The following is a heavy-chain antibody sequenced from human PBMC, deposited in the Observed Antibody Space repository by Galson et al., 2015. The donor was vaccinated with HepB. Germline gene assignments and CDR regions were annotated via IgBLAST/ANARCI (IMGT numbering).Heavy chain of an antibody. CDR3: ARAERELHHAFDI. Sequence: SETLSLTCTVSGGSVSSGSYYWSWIRQPPGKGLEWIGYIYYSGSTNYNPSLKSRVTISVDTSKNQFSLKLSSVTAADTAVYYCARAERELHHAFDIWGQGTMVTVSS. CDR1: GGSVSSGSYY. CDR2: IYYSGST. D-gene: IGHD1-26*01. V-gene: IGHV4-61*01. J-gene: IGHJ3*02.